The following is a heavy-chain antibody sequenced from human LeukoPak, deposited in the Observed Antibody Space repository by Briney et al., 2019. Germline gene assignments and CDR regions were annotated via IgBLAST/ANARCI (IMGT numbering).Heavy chain of an antibody. J-gene: IGHJ4*02. D-gene: IGHD7-27*01. CDR2: MSPNSGDT. CDR3: SKGPPNWGFDY. CDR1: GYTFAISD. V-gene: IGHV1-8*01. Sequence: ASVNVSFKASGYTFAISDINWVRQTAGQGLEWIGWMSPNSGDTGYAQNFQGRVTMTRDTSISTAYMELSSLTSEDTAVYYCSKGPPNWGFDYWGQGTLVTVSS.